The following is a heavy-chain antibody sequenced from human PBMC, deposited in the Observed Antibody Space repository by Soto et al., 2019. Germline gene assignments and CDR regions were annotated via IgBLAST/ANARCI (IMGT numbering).Heavy chain of an antibody. D-gene: IGHD3-3*01. Sequence: EVKLLESGGGLAQPGGSLRLSCVGSGFTFDSYAISWVRQAPGERLQWIAAISGSADGTDYAHSVRGRFTISRDNAKKTLHLQMDSLRVEEKAVYFCAKDTVGGYSFWSGYYSDGLDVWGQGTLVSVS. CDR1: GFTFDSYA. CDR2: ISGSADGT. V-gene: IGHV3-23*01. J-gene: IGHJ3*01. CDR3: AKDTVGGYSFWSGYYSDGLDV.